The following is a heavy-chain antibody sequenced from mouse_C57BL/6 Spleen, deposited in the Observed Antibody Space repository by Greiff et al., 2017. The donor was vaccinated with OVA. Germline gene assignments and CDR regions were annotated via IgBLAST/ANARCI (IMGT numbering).Heavy chain of an antibody. CDR1: GYTFTSYD. Sequence: VQLQQSGPELVKPGASVKLSCKASGYTFTSYDINWVKQRPGQGLEWIGWIYPRDGSTKYNEKFKGKATLTVDTSSSTAYMELHSLTSEDSAVYFCARAASNYYSSSYWYFGVWGTGTTVTVSS. CDR2: IYPRDGST. J-gene: IGHJ1*03. V-gene: IGHV1-85*01. D-gene: IGHD1-1*01. CDR3: ARAASNYYSSSYWYFGV.